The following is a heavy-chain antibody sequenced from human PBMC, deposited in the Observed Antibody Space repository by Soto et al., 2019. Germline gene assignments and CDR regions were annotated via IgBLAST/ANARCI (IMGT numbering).Heavy chain of an antibody. CDR1: GFMFSAYA. D-gene: IGHD6-19*01. CDR2: ISYDGTNK. Sequence: SLRLACAASGFMFSAYAMLWVRQAPGKGLEWVAAISYDGTNKYYADSIKGRVTISRDNSANTLFLQVNSLRREDTAMYYCARDPSPYTSGWYGIDFWGHGTLVTVSS. CDR3: ARDPSPYTSGWYGIDF. V-gene: IGHV3-30*04. J-gene: IGHJ4*01.